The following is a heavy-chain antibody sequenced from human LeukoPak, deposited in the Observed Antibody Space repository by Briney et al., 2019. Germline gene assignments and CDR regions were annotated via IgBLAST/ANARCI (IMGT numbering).Heavy chain of an antibody. CDR1: GFTFSNDA. Sequence: GGSLRVSCAASGFTFSNDAMSWVRQAPGKGLEWVSTISGSGVSTYYADSVTGRFTISRDNSKNTLYLQMNSLRAEDTAVYYCAKNKGVPAALPFHPWGQGTLVTVSS. CDR3: AKNKGVPAALPFHP. V-gene: IGHV3-23*01. CDR2: ISGSGVST. J-gene: IGHJ5*02. D-gene: IGHD2-2*01.